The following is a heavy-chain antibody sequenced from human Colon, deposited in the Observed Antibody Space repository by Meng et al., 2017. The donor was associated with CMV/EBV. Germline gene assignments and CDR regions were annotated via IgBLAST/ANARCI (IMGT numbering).Heavy chain of an antibody. Sequence: GESLKISCAASGFTFSSYWMSWVRQAPGKGLEWVANIKQDGSEKYYVDSVKGRFTLSRDNAKNSLYLQMDSLRAEDTAVYYCVRHLEAGRNGYSEPFWGQGTLVTVSS. CDR1: GFTFSSYW. V-gene: IGHV3-7*01. D-gene: IGHD5-18*01. J-gene: IGHJ1*01. CDR3: VRHLEAGRNGYSEPF. CDR2: IKQDGSEK.